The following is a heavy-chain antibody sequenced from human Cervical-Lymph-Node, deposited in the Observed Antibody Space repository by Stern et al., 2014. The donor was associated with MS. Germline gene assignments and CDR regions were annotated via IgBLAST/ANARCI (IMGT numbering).Heavy chain of an antibody. V-gene: IGHV5-51*01. CDR2: IYPYASNP. J-gene: IGHJ4*02. CDR1: GYSFTIYY. CDR3: ARHVQGFDY. Sequence: EVQLVASGAEVKKPGESLKISCKLSGYSFTIYYIAWVRQMPGKGLECMAVIYPYASNPSSSPSFQGQVTISADKSTTTAYLQWSSLRASDTAMYYCARHVQGFDYWGQGTLVTVSS.